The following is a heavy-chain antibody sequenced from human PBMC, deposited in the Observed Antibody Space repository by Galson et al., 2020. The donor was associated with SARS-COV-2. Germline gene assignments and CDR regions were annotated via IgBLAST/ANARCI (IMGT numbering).Heavy chain of an antibody. V-gene: IGHV3-30*04. CDR1: GFTFSRYA. D-gene: IGHD3-22*01. CDR3: ARDYYDSSGYSTNGMDV. CDR2: ISYDGRNK. Sequence: GGSLRFSCAASGFTFSRYAVHWVRQAPGKGLEWVAVISYDGRNKHYADSVKGRFTISRDNSKNTLYLQMNSLRPEDTAVYSCARDYYDSSGYSTNGMDVWGQGTTVTVSS. J-gene: IGHJ6*02.